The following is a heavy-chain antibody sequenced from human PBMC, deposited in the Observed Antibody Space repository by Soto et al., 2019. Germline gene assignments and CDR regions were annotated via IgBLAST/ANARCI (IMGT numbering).Heavy chain of an antibody. D-gene: IGHD3-16*01. CDR1: GFTFSSYA. J-gene: IGHJ4*02. Sequence: QVQLVEYGGGVVQPGRSLRLSCAASGFTFSSYAMHWVRQAPGKGLEWVAVISYDGSNKYYADSVKGRFTISRDNSKNTLYLQMNSLRAEDTAVYYCARGGPLGFDYWGQGTLVTVSS. V-gene: IGHV3-30-3*01. CDR2: ISYDGSNK. CDR3: ARGGPLGFDY.